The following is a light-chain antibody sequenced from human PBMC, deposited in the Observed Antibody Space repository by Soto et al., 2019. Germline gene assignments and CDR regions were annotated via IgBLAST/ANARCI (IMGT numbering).Light chain of an antibody. CDR3: QHYGSSPFS. CDR2: GAS. J-gene: IGKJ3*01. Sequence: EIVLTQSPGTLSLSPGERATLSCRASQSVSSSYFAWYQKKPGQAPRPLIYGASSRASAIPDRFSGSGSGTDFTLTISRLEPKDFAVYYCQHYGSSPFSFRPGPKVDIK. CDR1: QSVSSSY. V-gene: IGKV3-20*01.